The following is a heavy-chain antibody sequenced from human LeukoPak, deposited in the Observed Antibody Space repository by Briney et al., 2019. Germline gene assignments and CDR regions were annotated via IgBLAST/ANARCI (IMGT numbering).Heavy chain of an antibody. CDR1: GGSISSGDYY. J-gene: IGHJ4*02. CDR2: IYYSGST. Sequence: SETLSLTCTVSGGSISSGDYYWSWIRQPPGKGLEWIGYIYYSGSTYYNPSLKSRVTISVDTSKNQFSLRLSSVTAADTAVYYCARERSGVDIVATSYFDYWGQGTLVTVSS. V-gene: IGHV4-30-4*01. CDR3: ARERSGVDIVATSYFDY. D-gene: IGHD5-12*01.